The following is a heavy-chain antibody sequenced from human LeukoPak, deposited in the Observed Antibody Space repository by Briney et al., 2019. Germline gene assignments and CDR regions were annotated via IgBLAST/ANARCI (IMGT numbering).Heavy chain of an antibody. Sequence: ASVTVSFKASGYTFTDYYMHWVRQAPGQGLEWMGWINPNNGGTNYSQKFQDRVTMTRDTSISTAYMELSRLRFDDTVVYYCARSTVLWFGESNADYYYGMDVWGQGTTVTASS. CDR1: GYTFTDYY. J-gene: IGHJ6*02. D-gene: IGHD3-10*01. V-gene: IGHV1-2*02. CDR3: ARSTVLWFGESNADYYYGMDV. CDR2: INPNNGGT.